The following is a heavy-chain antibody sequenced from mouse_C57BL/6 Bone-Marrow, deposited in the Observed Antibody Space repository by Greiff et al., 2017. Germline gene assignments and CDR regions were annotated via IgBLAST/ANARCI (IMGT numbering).Heavy chain of an antibody. D-gene: IGHD2-2*01. CDR1: GYTFTSYW. CDR3: AGWLRAWFAY. J-gene: IGHJ3*01. Sequence: QVQLQQPGAELVKPGASVKMSCKASGYTFTSYWITWVKQRPGQGLEWIGDIYPGSGSTNYNEKFKSKATVTVDTSSSTAYMGLSSLASEDSAVYYCAGWLRAWFAYWGQGTLVTVSA. CDR2: IYPGSGST. V-gene: IGHV1-55*01.